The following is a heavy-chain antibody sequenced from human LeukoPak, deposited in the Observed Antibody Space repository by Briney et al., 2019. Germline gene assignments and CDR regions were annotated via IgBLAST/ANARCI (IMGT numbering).Heavy chain of an antibody. CDR1: GGTFSSYA. Sequence: SVKVSCKASGGTFSSYAISWVRQAPGQGLEWMGRIIPILGIANYAQKFQGRVTITADKSTSTAYMELSSLRSEDTAVYYCAREPTAMVHFDYWAREPWSPSPQ. V-gene: IGHV1-69*04. CDR3: AREPTAMVHFDY. J-gene: IGHJ4*02. D-gene: IGHD5-18*01. CDR2: IIPILGIA.